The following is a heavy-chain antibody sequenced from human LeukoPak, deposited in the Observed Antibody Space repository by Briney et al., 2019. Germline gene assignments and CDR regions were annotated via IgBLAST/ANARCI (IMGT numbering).Heavy chain of an antibody. Sequence: GGSLRLSCAASGFTFSSYGMHWVRQAPGKGLEWVAVISYDGSNKYYADSVKGRFTISRDNSKNTLYLQMNSLRAEDTAVYYCARDGILPRPYGSGSYYNGWGQGTLVTVSS. CDR1: GFTFSSYG. CDR3: ARDGILPRPYGSGSYYNG. V-gene: IGHV3-30*03. CDR2: ISYDGSNK. D-gene: IGHD3-10*01. J-gene: IGHJ4*02.